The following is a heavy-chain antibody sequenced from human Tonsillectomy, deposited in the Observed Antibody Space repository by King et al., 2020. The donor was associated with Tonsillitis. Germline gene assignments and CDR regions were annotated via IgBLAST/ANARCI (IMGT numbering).Heavy chain of an antibody. CDR2: IHYSGST. Sequence: QLQESGPGLVKSSETLSLTCTVSGASISSYYWSWIRQPPGKGLEWIGYIHYSGSTNYNPSLKSRVTLSLDTSKNQFSLRLSSVTAADTAIYYCARQSGGNHDVFDIWGQGTVVTVSS. CDR1: GASISSYY. CDR3: ARQSGGNHDVFDI. J-gene: IGHJ3*02. V-gene: IGHV4-59*08. D-gene: IGHD3-10*01.